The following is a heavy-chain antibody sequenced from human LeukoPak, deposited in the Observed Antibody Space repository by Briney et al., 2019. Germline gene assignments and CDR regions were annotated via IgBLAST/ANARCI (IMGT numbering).Heavy chain of an antibody. CDR1: GFTFSDYG. J-gene: IGHJ4*02. CDR3: VREPYCSGGSCYTSGFDC. V-gene: IGHV3-30*04. Sequence: GGSLRLSCAVSGFTFSDYGFHWVRQAPGKGLEWVAVISYEGENHADSVKGRFTISRDNPKNTLYLQMNSLSADDTAVYYCVREPYCSGGSCYTSGFDCWGQGTLVTVSS. CDR2: ISYEGE. D-gene: IGHD2-15*01.